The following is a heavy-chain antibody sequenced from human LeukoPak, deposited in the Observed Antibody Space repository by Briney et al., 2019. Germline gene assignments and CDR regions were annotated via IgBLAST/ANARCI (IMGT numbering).Heavy chain of an antibody. J-gene: IGHJ4*02. Sequence: GGSLRLSCAASGFTFSDYYVSWIRQAPGKGLEWVSYISSSGSTIYYADSVKGRFTISRDNAKNSLYLQMNSLRAEDTAVYYCARGLIGYDILTGLIDYWGQGTLVTVSS. D-gene: IGHD3-9*01. CDR1: GFTFSDYY. V-gene: IGHV3-11*04. CDR2: ISSSGSTI. CDR3: ARGLIGYDILTGLIDY.